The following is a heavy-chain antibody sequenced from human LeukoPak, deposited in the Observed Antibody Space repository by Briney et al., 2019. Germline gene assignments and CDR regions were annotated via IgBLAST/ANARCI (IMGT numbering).Heavy chain of an antibody. CDR3: AKTPAKYCSSTSCKYYFDY. D-gene: IGHD2-2*01. CDR2: VSDSGGST. Sequence: GGSLRLSCAASGFIFSSYAMSWVRQAPGKGLEWVSAVSDSGGSTYYADSVKGRFTISRDNSKNTLYLQMNSLRAEDTAVYYCAKTPAKYCSSTSCKYYFDYWGQGTLVTVSS. CDR1: GFIFSSYA. V-gene: IGHV3-23*01. J-gene: IGHJ4*02.